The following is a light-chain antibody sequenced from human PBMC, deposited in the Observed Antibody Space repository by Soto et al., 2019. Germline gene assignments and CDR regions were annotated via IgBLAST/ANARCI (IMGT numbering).Light chain of an antibody. CDR2: DVN. V-gene: IGLV2-14*01. CDR1: TSDIGGYDD. J-gene: IGLJ2*01. CDR3: SSYATGSCHVV. Sequence: QSAVTQPPSVSVSPGRSVTLSCTGTTSDIGGYDDVSWYQRHPGKAPKLIIYDVNNRPSGVSNRFSGSKSGNKATLTLSGLQAEAEADYYCSSYATGSCHVVFGGGTKLTVL.